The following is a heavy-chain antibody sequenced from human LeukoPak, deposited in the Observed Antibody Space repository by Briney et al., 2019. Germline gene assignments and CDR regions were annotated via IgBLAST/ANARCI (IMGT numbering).Heavy chain of an antibody. Sequence: GASVKVSCKASGYTFTSYGISWVRQVPGQGLEWMGWISAYNGNTNYAQKLQGRVTMTTDTSTSTAYMELRSLRSDDTAVYYCARFEAYYDILTGYSPFDYWGQGTLVTVSS. D-gene: IGHD3-9*01. V-gene: IGHV1-18*01. CDR1: GYTFTSYG. J-gene: IGHJ4*02. CDR3: ARFEAYYDILTGYSPFDY. CDR2: ISAYNGNT.